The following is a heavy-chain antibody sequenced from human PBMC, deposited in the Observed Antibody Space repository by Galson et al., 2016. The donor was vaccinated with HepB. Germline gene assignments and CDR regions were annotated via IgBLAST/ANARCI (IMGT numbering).Heavy chain of an antibody. J-gene: IGHJ4*02. D-gene: IGHD2-2*01. V-gene: IGHV3-23*01. CDR2: FGDGGDI. CDR1: GFIFSSYA. Sequence: SLRLSCAASGFIFSSYAMTWVRQAPGKGPEWVSTFGDGGDIYYADSVKGRFTISRDNSRNTLYPQMNSLRADDTAVYYCAGVPSGKRLDYWGQGTLVTVSS. CDR3: AGVPSGKRLDY.